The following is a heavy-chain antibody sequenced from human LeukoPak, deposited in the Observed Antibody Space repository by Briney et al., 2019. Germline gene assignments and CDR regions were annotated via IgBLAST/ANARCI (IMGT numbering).Heavy chain of an antibody. CDR1: GFTFNSYA. CDR3: AKGLARDYYYYYMDV. CDR2: VLGDGRNR. D-gene: IGHD3-3*02. Sequence: GGSLRLSCVASGFTFNSYAMHWVRQVPGKGLEWVAIVLGDGRNRYYADSVKGRFTISRDNSKNTLYLQMNSLRAEDTAVYYCAKGLARDYYYYYMDVSGKGTTVTVSS. V-gene: IGHV3-30-3*01. J-gene: IGHJ6*03.